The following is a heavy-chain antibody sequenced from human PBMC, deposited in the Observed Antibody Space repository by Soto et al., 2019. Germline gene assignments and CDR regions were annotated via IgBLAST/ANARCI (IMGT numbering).Heavy chain of an antibody. D-gene: IGHD6-19*01. CDR3: ARDLRVWAVAGHNWFDP. V-gene: IGHV1-18*04. J-gene: IGHJ5*02. Sequence: ASVKVSCKASGYTFTSYGISWVRQAPGQGLEWMGWISAYNGNTNYAQKLQGRVTMTTDTSTSTAYMELRSLRSDDTAVYYCARDLRVWAVAGHNWFDPWGQGTLVTVAS. CDR1: GYTFTSYG. CDR2: ISAYNGNT.